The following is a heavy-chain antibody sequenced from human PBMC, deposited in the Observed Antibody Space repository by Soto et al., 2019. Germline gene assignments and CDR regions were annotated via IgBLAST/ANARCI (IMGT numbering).Heavy chain of an antibody. V-gene: IGHV3-33*01. J-gene: IGHJ1*01. CDR1: GFTFSSYG. Sequence: GGSLRLSCAASGFTFSSYGMHWVRQAPGKGLEWVAVIWYDGSNKYYADSVKGRFTISRDNSKNTLYLQMNSLRAEDTAVYYCARDWVPIWGSYRSYFQHWGQGTLVTVSS. CDR2: IWYDGSNK. D-gene: IGHD3-16*02. CDR3: ARDWVPIWGSYRSYFQH.